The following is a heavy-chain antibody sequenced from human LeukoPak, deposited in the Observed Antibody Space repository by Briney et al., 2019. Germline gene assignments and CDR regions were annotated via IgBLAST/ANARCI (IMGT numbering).Heavy chain of an antibody. Sequence: GGSLKLSCAASGFTFSDSAIHWVRQASGKGLEWVGRIRGKGFSDPPAYAASVKDRFTISRDDSESTAYLQMNSLRAEDTAVYYCARERGTYRDAFDVWGQGTMVTVSS. J-gene: IGHJ3*01. CDR2: IRGKGFSDPP. V-gene: IGHV3-73*01. CDR1: GFTFSDSA. D-gene: IGHD1-1*01. CDR3: ARERGTYRDAFDV.